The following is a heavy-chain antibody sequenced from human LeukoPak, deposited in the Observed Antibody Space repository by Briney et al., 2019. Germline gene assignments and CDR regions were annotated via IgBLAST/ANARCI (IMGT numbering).Heavy chain of an antibody. D-gene: IGHD3-16*01. J-gene: IGHJ4*02. Sequence: GGSLRLSCAASGFTFSSYEMNWVRQARGKGLEWVSYISSSGSTIYYADSVKGRFTISRDNAKNSLYLQMNSLRAEDTAVYYCARMMGPIDYWGQGTLVTVSS. CDR2: ISSSGSTI. V-gene: IGHV3-48*03. CDR3: ARMMGPIDY. CDR1: GFTFSSYE.